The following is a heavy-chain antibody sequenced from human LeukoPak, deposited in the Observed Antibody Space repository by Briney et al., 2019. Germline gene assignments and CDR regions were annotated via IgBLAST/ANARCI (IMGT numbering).Heavy chain of an antibody. J-gene: IGHJ1*01. V-gene: IGHV3-21*01. D-gene: IGHD6-13*01. CDR3: LIAAAGTGYFQH. Sequence: GGSLRLSCAASGFTFSSYSMNWVRQAPGKGLEWVSSISSSSSYIYYADSVKGRFTISRDNAKNSLYLQMNSLGAEDTAVYYCLIAAAGTGYFQHWGQGTLVTVSS. CDR2: ISSSSSYI. CDR1: GFTFSSYS.